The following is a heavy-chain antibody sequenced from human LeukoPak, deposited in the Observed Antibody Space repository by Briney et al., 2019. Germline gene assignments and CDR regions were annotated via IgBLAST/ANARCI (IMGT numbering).Heavy chain of an antibody. D-gene: IGHD3-10*01. CDR2: ISYDGSNK. J-gene: IGHJ4*02. Sequence: GGSLRLSCAASGFTFSSYAMHWVRQAPGKGLEWVAVISYDGSNKYYADSVKGRFTISRDNSKNTLYLQMNSLRAEDAAVYYSARESYCGSGSLDYWGQGTLVTVSS. V-gene: IGHV3-30-3*01. CDR3: ARESYCGSGSLDY. CDR1: GFTFSSYA.